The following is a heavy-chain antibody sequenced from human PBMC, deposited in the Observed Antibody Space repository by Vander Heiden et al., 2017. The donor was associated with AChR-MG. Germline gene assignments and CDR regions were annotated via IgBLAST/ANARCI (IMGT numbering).Heavy chain of an antibody. V-gene: IGHV1-46*03. CDR3: ARELTGSFYFDF. Sequence: QVQLVQSGAEVKKPGASLTVSCKTSGFTFPNYQMHCVRQPPGQGLEWVGTINPSLDSTHYAQKFQGRVRITRDTSTKTVYMDMTSLRPEDTAVYFCARELTGSFYFDFWGQGSLVTVSS. CDR2: INPSLDST. J-gene: IGHJ4*02. D-gene: IGHD1-26*01. CDR1: GFTFPNYQ.